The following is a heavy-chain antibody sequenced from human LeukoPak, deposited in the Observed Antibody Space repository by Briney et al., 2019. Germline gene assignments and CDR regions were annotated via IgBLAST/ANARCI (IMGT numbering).Heavy chain of an antibody. CDR2: IYYTGRT. V-gene: IGHV4-59*01. CDR3: ARYVSSGLDY. D-gene: IGHD3-22*01. J-gene: IGHJ4*02. CDR1: SGSISSYY. Sequence: SQTLSLTCTVSSGSISSYYWSWIRQPPGKGLEWIGYIYYTGRTNHNPSLKSRVTISVDTSKNQFSLELSSVTAADTAVYYCARYVSSGLDYWGQGTLVTVSS.